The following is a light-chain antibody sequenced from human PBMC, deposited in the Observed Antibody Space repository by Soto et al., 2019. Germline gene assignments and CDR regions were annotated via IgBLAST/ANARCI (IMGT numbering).Light chain of an antibody. V-gene: IGKV2-24*01. CDR2: CVS. J-gene: IGKJ1*01. Sequence: DIVLTQTPLSSPVTLGQPASISRRSSQSLVHSDGNTYWSWLQQRPGQPPRLLIYCVSNRFFAVSGRMCSSGPGTYSTLEIKKVQYVDVKVDYSYPVAHCDRTFGHEIQVQVK. CDR3: YPVAHCDRT. CDR1: QSLVHSDGNTY.